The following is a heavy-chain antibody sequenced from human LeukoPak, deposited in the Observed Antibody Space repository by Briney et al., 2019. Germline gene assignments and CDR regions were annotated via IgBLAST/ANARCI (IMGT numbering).Heavy chain of an antibody. V-gene: IGHV3-72*01. CDR1: GLTFSDHY. CDR3: GDPGTTV. CDR2: IRNRANSYTT. Sequence: GGSLRLSCVASGLTFSDHYMDWVRQAPGKGLEWVAQIRNRANSYTTYYAASVEGRFTISRDDSKNSLYLQMNSLKTEDTAVYYCGDPGTTVWGQGTLVTVSS. J-gene: IGHJ4*02. D-gene: IGHD1-7*01.